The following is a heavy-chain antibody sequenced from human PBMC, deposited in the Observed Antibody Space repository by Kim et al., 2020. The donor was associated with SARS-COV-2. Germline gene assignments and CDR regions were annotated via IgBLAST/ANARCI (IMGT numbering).Heavy chain of an antibody. D-gene: IGHD3-10*01. CDR1: GFRSSNFW. Sequence: GGSLRLSCEASGFRSSNFWMSWVRQAPGKGLEWVATINRDGSLTFYLDSVRGRFTISRDNAKNSLSLQMNSLRVEDTAVYFSARLRGDETIYDSWGQGTLVTISS. J-gene: IGHJ4*02. CDR2: INRDGSLT. V-gene: IGHV3-7*01. CDR3: ARLRGDETIYDS.